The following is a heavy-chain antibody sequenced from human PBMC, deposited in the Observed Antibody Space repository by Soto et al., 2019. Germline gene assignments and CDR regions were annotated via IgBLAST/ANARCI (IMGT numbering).Heavy chain of an antibody. Sequence: GASVKVSCKVSGYTLTELSMRWVRQAPGKGLEWMGGFDPEDGETIYAQKFQGRVTMTEDTSTDTAYMELSSLRSEDTAVHYCATDPWAEGITGTPNWFDPWGQGTLVTVSS. V-gene: IGHV1-24*01. J-gene: IGHJ5*02. CDR3: ATDPWAEGITGTPNWFDP. D-gene: IGHD1-7*01. CDR1: GYTLTELS. CDR2: FDPEDGET.